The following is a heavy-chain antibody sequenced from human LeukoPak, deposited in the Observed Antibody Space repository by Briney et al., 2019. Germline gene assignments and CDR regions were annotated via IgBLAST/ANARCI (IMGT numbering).Heavy chain of an antibody. CDR3: ARGPVVVAATPYYYYGMDV. CDR1: GGSFSGYY. J-gene: IGHJ6*02. Sequence: SSETLSLTCAVYGGSFSGYYWSWIRQPPGKGLEWSGEINHSGSTNYNPSLKSRVTISVDTSKNQFSLKLSSETAADTAVYYCARGPVVVAATPYYYYGMDVWGQGTTVTVSS. D-gene: IGHD2-15*01. CDR2: INHSGST. V-gene: IGHV4-34*01.